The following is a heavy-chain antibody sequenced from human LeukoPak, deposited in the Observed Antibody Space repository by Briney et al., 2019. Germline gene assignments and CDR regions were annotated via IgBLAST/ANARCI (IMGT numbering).Heavy chain of an antibody. CDR2: ISASGGST. J-gene: IGHJ3*02. CDR3: AKEVYYFDTSGLYSFAFDI. CDR1: GLTFSRYA. V-gene: IGHV3-23*01. D-gene: IGHD3-22*01. Sequence: GGSLRLSCAASGLTFSRYAMSWVRQAPGKGLEWVSAISASGGSTYYADYVKGRFTISRDNSKNTLYLQMNSLRVEDTAVYYCAKEVYYFDTSGLYSFAFDIWGQGTMVTVPS.